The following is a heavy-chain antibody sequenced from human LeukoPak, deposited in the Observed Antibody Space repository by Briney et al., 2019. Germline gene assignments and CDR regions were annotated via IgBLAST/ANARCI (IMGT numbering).Heavy chain of an antibody. Sequence: GGSLRLSCAASGFTFSSYWMSWVRQAPGKGLEWVANIKEDGSEKFYVDSVKGRFAISRDNAKNSLFLQVNSLSDEDTAFYYCARGGKSGAFDIWGQGTLVTVSA. V-gene: IGHV3-7*01. J-gene: IGHJ3*02. CDR2: IKEDGSEK. CDR3: ARGGKSGAFDI. D-gene: IGHD3-10*01. CDR1: GFTFSSYW.